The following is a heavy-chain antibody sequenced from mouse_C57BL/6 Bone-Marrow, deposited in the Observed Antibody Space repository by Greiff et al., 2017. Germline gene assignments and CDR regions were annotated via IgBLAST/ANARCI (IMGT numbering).Heavy chain of an antibody. J-gene: IGHJ2*01. CDR2: IDPEIGDT. D-gene: IGHD2-3*01. Sequence: EVQLQQSGAELVRPGASVKLSCTASGFNIKDDYIHWVKQRPEQGLEWIGWIDPEIGDTEYASKFQGQATITSDTSSNTAYLQLSSLASEDTAVYSCSSFDGNYFDFWGQGTPLTVAS. V-gene: IGHV14-4*01. CDR1: GFNIKDDY. CDR3: SSFDGNYFDF.